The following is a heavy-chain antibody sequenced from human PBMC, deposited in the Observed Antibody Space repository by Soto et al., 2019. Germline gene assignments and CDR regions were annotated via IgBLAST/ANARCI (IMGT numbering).Heavy chain of an antibody. Sequence: QVQLVESGGGVVQPGRSLRLSCAASGFTFSSYGMHWVRQAPGKGLEWVAVISYDGSNKYYADSVKGRFTITRDNSKNTLYLQINSLRAEDTAVYYCAKNEQPFSSGWYEGGDYWGQGTLVTVSS. D-gene: IGHD6-19*01. J-gene: IGHJ4*02. CDR1: GFTFSSYG. CDR2: ISYDGSNK. CDR3: AKNEQPFSSGWYEGGDY. V-gene: IGHV3-30*18.